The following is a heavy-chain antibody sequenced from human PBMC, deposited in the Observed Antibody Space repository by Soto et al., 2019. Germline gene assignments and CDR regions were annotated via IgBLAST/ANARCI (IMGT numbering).Heavy chain of an antibody. D-gene: IGHD6-13*01. V-gene: IGHV3-21*01. Sequence: GGSLRLSCAASGFTFSSYSMNWVRQAPGKGLEWVSSISSSSSYIYYADSVKGRFTISRDNAKNSLYLQVNSVRAEDTAVYYCARDLARSSWYWFDPWGQGTLVTVSS. CDR3: ARDLARSSWYWFDP. J-gene: IGHJ5*02. CDR1: GFTFSSYS. CDR2: ISSSSSYI.